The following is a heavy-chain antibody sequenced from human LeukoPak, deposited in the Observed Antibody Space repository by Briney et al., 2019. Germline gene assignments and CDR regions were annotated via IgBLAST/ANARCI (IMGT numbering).Heavy chain of an antibody. D-gene: IGHD3-10*01. CDR1: GGSISSYC. CDR3: ARGPSYYYGSGTPGFVNAFDI. Sequence: SETLSLTCTVSGGSISSYCWSWIRQPPGKGLEWIGYIFYSGSTNYNPSLKSRVTISVDTSKNQFFLNLSSVTTADTAVYYCARGPSYYYGSGTPGFVNAFDIWGQGTMVTVSS. J-gene: IGHJ3*02. V-gene: IGHV4-59*01. CDR2: IFYSGST.